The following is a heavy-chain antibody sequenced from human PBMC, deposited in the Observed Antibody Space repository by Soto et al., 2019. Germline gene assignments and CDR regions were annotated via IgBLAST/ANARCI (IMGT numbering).Heavy chain of an antibody. CDR3: ARDRWGYSYSYYYYGMDV. V-gene: IGHV4-59*01. Sequence: SETLSLTCTVSGGSISSYYWSWIRQPPGKGLEWIGYIYYSGSTNYNPSLKSRVTISVDTSKNQFSLKLSSVTAADTAVYYCARDRWGYSYSYYYYGMDVWGQGTKVTVSS. CDR2: IYYSGST. J-gene: IGHJ6*02. D-gene: IGHD5-18*01. CDR1: GGSISSYY.